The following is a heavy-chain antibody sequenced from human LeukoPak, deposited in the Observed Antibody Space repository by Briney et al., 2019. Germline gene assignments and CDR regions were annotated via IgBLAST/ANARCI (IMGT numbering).Heavy chain of an antibody. J-gene: IGHJ4*02. CDR1: GFSFISYG. CDR3: AKRPSDYGDYVSYFDY. Sequence: GGSLRLSCAASGFSFISYGMHWVRQAPGKGLEWVGVISDDGRSRDYADSVKGRFTISRDNSKDTLYLQMNSLRDEDTAVYYCAKRPSDYGDYVSYFDYWGQGTLVTVSS. D-gene: IGHD4-17*01. V-gene: IGHV3-30*18. CDR2: ISDDGRSR.